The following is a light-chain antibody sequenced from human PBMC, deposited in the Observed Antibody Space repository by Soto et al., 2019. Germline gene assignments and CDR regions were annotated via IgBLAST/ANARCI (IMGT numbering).Light chain of an antibody. Sequence: QSVLTQPPSVSGAPGQTVTISCTGSSSNLGPGFDVHWYQHVPGKAPKLLIYSNNQRPSGVPDRFSGSKSGTSASLAISGLRSEDEAAYYCAAWHNSLSGVIFGGGTKLTVL. CDR2: SNN. J-gene: IGLJ2*01. V-gene: IGLV1-40*01. CDR3: AAWHNSLSGVI. CDR1: SSNLGPGFD.